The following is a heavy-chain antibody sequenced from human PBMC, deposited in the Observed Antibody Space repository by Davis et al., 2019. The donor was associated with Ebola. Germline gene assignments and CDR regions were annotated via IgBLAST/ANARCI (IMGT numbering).Heavy chain of an antibody. CDR1: GFSFSSYW. CDR2: INQDGSEK. D-gene: IGHD3-22*01. Sequence: PGGSLRLSCAPSGFSFSSYWMTWVRQAPGKGLEWVAHINQDGSEKFYVDSVKGRFTMSRDNAKNSLHLQMNSLRVEDTAVYYCGRGDYYDCSVADAFDIWGQGTMVTVSS. CDR3: GRGDYYDCSVADAFDI. J-gene: IGHJ3*02. V-gene: IGHV3-7*03.